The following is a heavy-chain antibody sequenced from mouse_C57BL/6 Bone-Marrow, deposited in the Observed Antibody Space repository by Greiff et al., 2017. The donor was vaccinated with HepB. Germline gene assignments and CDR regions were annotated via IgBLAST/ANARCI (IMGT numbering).Heavy chain of an antibody. D-gene: IGHD2-5*01. Sequence: QVQLQQPGAELVKPGASVKLSCKASGYTFTSYWMHWVKQSPGQGLEWIGMIHPNSGSTNYNEKFKSKATLTVDKSSSTAYMQLSSLTSEDSAVYYCARDSPYSNFDYWGQGTTLTVSS. J-gene: IGHJ2*01. CDR1: GYTFTSYW. CDR2: IHPNSGST. CDR3: ARDSPYSNFDY. V-gene: IGHV1-64*01.